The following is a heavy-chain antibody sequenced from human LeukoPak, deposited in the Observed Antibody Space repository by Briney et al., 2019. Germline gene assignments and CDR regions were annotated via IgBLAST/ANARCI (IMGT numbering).Heavy chain of an antibody. CDR3: ARGRFAYCSGGSCYFDY. CDR1: GFTVSSNY. V-gene: IGHV3-66*01. J-gene: IGHJ4*02. D-gene: IGHD2-15*01. Sequence: GSLRLSCAASGFTVSSNYMSWVRQAPGKGLEWVSVIYSGGSTYYADSVKGRFTISRDNSKNTLYLQMNSLRAEDTAVYYCARGRFAYCSGGSCYFDYWGQGTPVTVSS. CDR2: IYSGGST.